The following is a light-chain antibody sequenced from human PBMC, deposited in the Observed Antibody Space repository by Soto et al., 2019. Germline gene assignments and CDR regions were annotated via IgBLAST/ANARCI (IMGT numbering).Light chain of an antibody. Sequence: SYALTQPPSVSVSPGQTARITCSGAALPKKYAYWYQQKSGQAPVLVIYEDSKRPSGIPERFSGSSSGTMATLTISGAQVEDEADYYCYSTDGSGNHRVFGGWTKVTVL. CDR3: YSTDGSGNHRV. V-gene: IGLV3-10*01. J-gene: IGLJ3*02. CDR1: ALPKKY. CDR2: EDS.